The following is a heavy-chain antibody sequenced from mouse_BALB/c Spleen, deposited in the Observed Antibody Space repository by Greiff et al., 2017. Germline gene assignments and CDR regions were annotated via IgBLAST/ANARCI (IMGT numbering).Heavy chain of an antibody. V-gene: IGHV5-6-3*01. Sequence: EVQRVESGGGLVQPGGSLKLSCAASGFTFSSYGMSWVRQTPDKRLELVATINSNGGSTYYPDSVKGRFTISRDNAKNTLYLQMSSLKSEDTAMYYCAREDYWGQGTSVTVSS. J-gene: IGHJ4*01. CDR2: INSNGGST. CDR1: GFTFSSYG. CDR3: AREDY.